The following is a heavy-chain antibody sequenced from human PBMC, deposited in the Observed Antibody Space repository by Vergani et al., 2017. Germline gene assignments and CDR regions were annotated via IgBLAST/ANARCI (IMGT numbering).Heavy chain of an antibody. Sequence: QVQLVQSGAEVKKPGASVKVSCKASGYTFTGYYMHWVRQAPGQGLEWMGWFNPNSGGTNYAQKFQGRVTMTRDTSISTAYMELSRLRSDDTAVYYCARSFQPYYGDYLLYYYYGMDVWGQGTTVTVSS. J-gene: IGHJ6*02. V-gene: IGHV1-2*02. D-gene: IGHD4-17*01. CDR1: GYTFTGYY. CDR2: FNPNSGGT. CDR3: ARSFQPYYGDYLLYYYYGMDV.